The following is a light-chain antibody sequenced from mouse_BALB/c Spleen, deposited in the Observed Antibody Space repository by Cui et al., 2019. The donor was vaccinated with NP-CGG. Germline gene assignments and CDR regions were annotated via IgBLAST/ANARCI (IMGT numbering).Light chain of an antibody. CDR3: AVWYSNNWV. CDR2: GTN. CDR1: TGAVTPRDS. Sequence: AAVAQESAPTTSRGATVTRICRSCTGAVTPRDSANWSQEKPEDLFISRIGGTNNRAPGGLARISGALIGDKAALTITGAQTEDEEIYFCAVWYSNNWVFGGGTKLTVL. V-gene: IGLV1*01. J-gene: IGLJ1*01.